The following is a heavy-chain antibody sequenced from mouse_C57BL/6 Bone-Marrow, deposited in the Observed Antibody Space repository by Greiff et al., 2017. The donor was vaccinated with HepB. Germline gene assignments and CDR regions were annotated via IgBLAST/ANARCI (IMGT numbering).Heavy chain of an antibody. D-gene: IGHD1-1*01. Sequence: EVQVVESGEGLVKPGGSLKLSCAASGFTFSSYAMSWVRQTPEKRLEWVAYISSGGDYIYYADTVKGRFTISRDNARNTLYLQMSSLKSEDTAMYYCTRGIYYYGSSYVDYWGQGTTLTVSS. CDR1: GFTFSSYA. CDR3: TRGIYYYGSSYVDY. J-gene: IGHJ2*01. V-gene: IGHV5-9-1*02. CDR2: ISSGGDYI.